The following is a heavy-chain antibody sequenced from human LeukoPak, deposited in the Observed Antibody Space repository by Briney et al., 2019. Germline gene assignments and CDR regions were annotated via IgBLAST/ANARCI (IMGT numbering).Heavy chain of an antibody. J-gene: IGHJ4*02. V-gene: IGHV4-31*03. D-gene: IGHD2-2*01. Sequence: PSETLSLTCTVSGGSISSGGYYWSWIRQHPGKGLEWIGYMYYSGYTYYNPSLKSRVTISVDTSKNQFSLKLSSVTAADTAVYYCARDDCDSANCSFDYWGQGTLVTVSS. CDR2: MYYSGYT. CDR3: ARDDCDSANCSFDY. CDR1: GGSISSGGYY.